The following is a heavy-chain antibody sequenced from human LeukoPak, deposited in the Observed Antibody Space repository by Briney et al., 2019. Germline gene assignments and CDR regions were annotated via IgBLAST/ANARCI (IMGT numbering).Heavy chain of an antibody. V-gene: IGHV4-59*08. Sequence: SGTLSLTCTVSGGSISSYYWSWIRQPPGKGLEWIGYIYYSGSTNYNPSLKSRVTISVDTSKNQFSLKLSSVAAADTAVYYCARLKPGSGYFDYWGQGTLVTVSS. D-gene: IGHD6-19*01. CDR3: ARLKPGSGYFDY. CDR2: IYYSGST. CDR1: GGSISSYY. J-gene: IGHJ4*02.